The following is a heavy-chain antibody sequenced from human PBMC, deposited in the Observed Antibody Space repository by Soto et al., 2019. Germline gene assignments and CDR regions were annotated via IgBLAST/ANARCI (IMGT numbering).Heavy chain of an antibody. J-gene: IGHJ4*02. Sequence: PGESLKISCKCSGYSFTNYWIGWVRQMPGKGLEWMGIIYPVDSETRYSPSFQGQVTISVDKSINTAYLQWSSLKAADTAMYYCERQRGNYYPLGYFEYWGQGALVTVSS. CDR1: GYSFTNYW. D-gene: IGHD1-26*01. V-gene: IGHV5-51*01. CDR3: ERQRGNYYPLGYFEY. CDR2: IYPVDSET.